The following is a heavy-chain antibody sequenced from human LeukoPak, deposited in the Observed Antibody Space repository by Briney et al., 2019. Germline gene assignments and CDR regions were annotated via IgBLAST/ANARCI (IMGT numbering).Heavy chain of an antibody. CDR3: ARAESRYFDWLAPFDY. V-gene: IGHV4-61*08. Sequence: PSETLSLTCTVSGISISSAGYWSWIRQPPGKGLEWIGYIYYSGSTNYNPSLKSRVTIPVDTSKNQFSLKLSSVTAADTAVYYCARAESRYFDWLAPFDYWGQGTLVTVSS. CDR1: GISISSAGY. J-gene: IGHJ4*02. D-gene: IGHD3-9*01. CDR2: IYYSGST.